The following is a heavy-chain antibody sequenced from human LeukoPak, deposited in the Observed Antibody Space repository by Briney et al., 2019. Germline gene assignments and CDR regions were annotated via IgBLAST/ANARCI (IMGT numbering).Heavy chain of an antibody. CDR3: ARYIAARPYYFDY. D-gene: IGHD2-2*02. CDR1: GYTFTGYY. CDR2: INPNSGGT. Sequence: ASVKVSCKASGYTFTGYYMHWVRQAPGQGLEWMGWINPNSGGTNYAQKFQGRVTMTRDTSISTAYLQWSSLKASDTAMYYCARYIAARPYYFDYWGQGTLVTVSS. V-gene: IGHV1-2*02. J-gene: IGHJ4*02.